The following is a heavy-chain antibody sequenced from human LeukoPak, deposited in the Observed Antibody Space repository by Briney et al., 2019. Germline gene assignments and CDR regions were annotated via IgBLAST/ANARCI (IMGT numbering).Heavy chain of an antibody. D-gene: IGHD1-14*01. CDR2: IWYDGSNK. CDR3: ARDPTAATPQYFDY. J-gene: IGHJ4*02. V-gene: IGHV3-33*01. CDR1: GFTFSGYG. Sequence: GGSLRLSCAASGFTFSGYGMHWVRQAPGKGLEWVAVIWYDGSNKYYADSVKGRFTISRDNSKNRLYLQMNSLRAEDTAVYYCARDPTAATPQYFDYWGRGTLVTVSS.